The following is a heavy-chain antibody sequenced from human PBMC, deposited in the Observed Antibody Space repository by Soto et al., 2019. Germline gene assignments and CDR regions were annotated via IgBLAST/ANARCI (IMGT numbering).Heavy chain of an antibody. Sequence: GGSLRLSCAASGFTFSSYGMHWVRQAPGKGLEWVAVISYDGSNKYYADSVKGRFTISRDNSKNTMYLQMNSLRAEDTAVYYCAKDHSGIWGYWGQGTLVTVSS. V-gene: IGHV3-30*18. J-gene: IGHJ4*02. CDR3: AKDHSGIWGY. D-gene: IGHD7-27*01. CDR1: GFTFSSYG. CDR2: ISYDGSNK.